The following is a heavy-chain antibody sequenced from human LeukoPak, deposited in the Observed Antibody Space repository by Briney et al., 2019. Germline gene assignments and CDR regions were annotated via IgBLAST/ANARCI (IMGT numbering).Heavy chain of an antibody. CDR2: IYYSGST. J-gene: IGHJ4*02. V-gene: IGHV4-31*03. CDR3: ARGEMATISDY. Sequence: PSQTLSLTCTVSGGSISSGGYYWSWIRQHPGKGLEWIGYIYYSGSTYYNPPLKSRVTISVDTSKNQFSLKLSSVTAADTAVYYCARGEMATISDYWGQGTLVTVSS. D-gene: IGHD5-24*01. CDR1: GGSISSGGYY.